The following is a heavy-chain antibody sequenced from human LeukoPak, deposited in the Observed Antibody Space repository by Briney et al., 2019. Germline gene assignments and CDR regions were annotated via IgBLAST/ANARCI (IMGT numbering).Heavy chain of an antibody. CDR2: IYHSGST. CDR3: ARDQDTSGPGGFDP. V-gene: IGHV4-39*07. Sequence: SETLSLTCTVSGGSISSSSYYWGWIRQPPGKGLEWIGYIYHSGSTYYNPSLKSRVTISIDRSKNQFSLKLSSMTAADTAVYYCARDQDTSGPGGFDPWGQGTLVTVSS. CDR1: GGSISSSSYY. D-gene: IGHD3-22*01. J-gene: IGHJ5*02.